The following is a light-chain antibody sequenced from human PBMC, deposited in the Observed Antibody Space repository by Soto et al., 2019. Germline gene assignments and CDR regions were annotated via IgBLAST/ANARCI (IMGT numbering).Light chain of an antibody. Sequence: EIVLTQFPGALSLSPGERVTLSCRASQTVSNTYLAWYQQKSGQAPKFLIYGASNRATGIPDRFSGSGSGTDFTVTISRLKPEDFAVYYCQQYGAVPPTFGGGTKVEIK. CDR2: GAS. V-gene: IGKV3-20*01. CDR3: QQYGAVPPT. CDR1: QTVSNTY. J-gene: IGKJ4*01.